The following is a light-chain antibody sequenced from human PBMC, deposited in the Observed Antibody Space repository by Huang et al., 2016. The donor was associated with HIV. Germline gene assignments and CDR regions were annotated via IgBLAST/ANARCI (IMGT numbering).Light chain of an antibody. CDR2: GSS. J-gene: IGKJ4*01. Sequence: IVMTQSPATLSVSPGERVTLSCRANRTVSTNLAWYQQRPGQAPRLLIYGSSTRAPGVPARFSGSCSGTDFSLTISSLQSEDFALYYWHQYNNWLLSFGGGTRVDI. V-gene: IGKV3-15*01. CDR3: HQYNNWLLS. CDR1: RTVSTN.